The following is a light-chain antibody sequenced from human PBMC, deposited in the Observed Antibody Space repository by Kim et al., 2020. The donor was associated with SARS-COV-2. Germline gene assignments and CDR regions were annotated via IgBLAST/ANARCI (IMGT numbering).Light chain of an antibody. J-gene: IGKJ5*01. V-gene: IGKV3-15*01. CDR3: QPYEDWPLIT. CDR1: QSVHAN. Sequence: EIVWRQSPVTLSASPGETVTFSCRASQSVHANLAWYLQRPGQPPRLLIYSASTRATGIPARFSGSGSGTQFTLTIRSLQSEDSAVFYCQPYEDWPLITFGQGTRLEIK. CDR2: SAS.